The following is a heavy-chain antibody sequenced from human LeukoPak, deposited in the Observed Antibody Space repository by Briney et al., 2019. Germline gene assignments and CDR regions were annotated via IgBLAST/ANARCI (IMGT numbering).Heavy chain of an antibody. J-gene: IGHJ4*02. CDR3: ATQIYCSGGSCSDY. CDR2: IYYNGIS. CDR1: GGSISGYY. Sequence: SETLFLTCTVSGGSISGYYWSWIRQPPGKGLEWIAYIYYNGISNYNPSLKSRVIISVDSSKNQFSLKLSSVTAADTAVYYCATQIYCSGGSCSDYWGQGTLVTVSS. V-gene: IGHV4-59*12. D-gene: IGHD2-15*01.